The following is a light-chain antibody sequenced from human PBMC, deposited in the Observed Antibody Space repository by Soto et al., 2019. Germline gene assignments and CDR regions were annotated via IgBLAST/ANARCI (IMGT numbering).Light chain of an antibody. CDR2: GAS. J-gene: IGKJ5*01. CDR1: QSVSSSY. Sequence: EIVLTQSPGTLSLSPGERATLSCRASQSVSSSYLAWYQQKPGQAPRLLIYGASSRATGIPDSFSGSGYGTDFPLTISRLEPEDFAVYYCQQYGGAPPVSFGQGTLLEIK. CDR3: QQYGGAPPVS. V-gene: IGKV3-20*01.